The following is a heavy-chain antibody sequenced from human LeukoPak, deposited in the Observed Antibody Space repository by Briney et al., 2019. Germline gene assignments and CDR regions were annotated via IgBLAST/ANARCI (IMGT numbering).Heavy chain of an antibody. CDR3: ARRADFAPHYYYMDV. CDR1: GGTLSSYA. J-gene: IGHJ6*03. V-gene: IGHV1-69*13. D-gene: IGHD2-21*01. Sequence: GASGNVSCKASGGTLSSYAISWLRQAPGQGLEWTGGFIPIFGTANYAQKFQGRVTITADESTSTAYMELSSLRSEDTAVYYCARRADFAPHYYYMDVWGKGTTVTVSS. CDR2: FIPIFGTA.